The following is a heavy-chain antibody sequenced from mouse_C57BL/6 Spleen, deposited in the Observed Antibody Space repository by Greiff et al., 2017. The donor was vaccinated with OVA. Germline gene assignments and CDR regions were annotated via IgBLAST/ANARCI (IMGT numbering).Heavy chain of an antibody. CDR3: ASDYSGSRDSMDY. Sequence: VQLQQPGPELVKPGASVQIPCKASGYTFTDYNMDWVKQSHGKSLEWIGDINPNNGGTIYNQKFKGKATLTVDKSSSTAYMELRSLTSRDTAVYYCASDYSGSRDSMDYWGQGTSVTVSS. CDR2: INPNNGGT. V-gene: IGHV1-18*01. D-gene: IGHD1-1*01. CDR1: GYTFTDYN. J-gene: IGHJ4*01.